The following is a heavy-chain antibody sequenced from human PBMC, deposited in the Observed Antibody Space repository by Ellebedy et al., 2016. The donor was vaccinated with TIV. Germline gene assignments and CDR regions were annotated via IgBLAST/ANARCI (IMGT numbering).Heavy chain of an antibody. CDR3: ARATTSAFDY. V-gene: IGHV3-7*01. CDR2: IKQDGSEK. J-gene: IGHJ4*02. Sequence: GGSLRLXXAASGFTFSSYWMSWVRQAPGKGLEWVANIKQDGSEKYYVDSVKGRFTISRDNSKNTLYLQMNSLRAEDTAVYYCARATTSAFDYWGQGTLVTVSS. D-gene: IGHD2/OR15-2a*01. CDR1: GFTFSSYW.